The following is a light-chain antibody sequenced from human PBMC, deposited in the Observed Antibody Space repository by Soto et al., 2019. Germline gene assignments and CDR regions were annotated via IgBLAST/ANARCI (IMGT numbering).Light chain of an antibody. CDR3: QQYGSSPTT. J-gene: IGKJ5*01. CDR2: GAS. V-gene: IGKV3-20*01. Sequence: EIVLTQSPGTLSLSPGERVTLSCRASQSVSSTYLAWYQQKPGQAPRLRIYGASRRATGIPDSVSGSGSGTDFTLTISRLEPEDFAVYYCQQYGSSPTTFGQGTRLEIK. CDR1: QSVSSTY.